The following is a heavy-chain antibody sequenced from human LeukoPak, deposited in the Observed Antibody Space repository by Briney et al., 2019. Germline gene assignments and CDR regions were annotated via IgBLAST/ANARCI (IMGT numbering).Heavy chain of an antibody. Sequence: PGGSLRLSCAASGFTFNTYWMTWVRQAPGKGLEWVATIKEDSSEKYYVDSVRGRFTISRDNAENSLYLRMNSLRVEDTAVYYCARTTHTDYWGQGTLVTVSS. CDR1: GFTFNTYW. D-gene: IGHD1-1*01. V-gene: IGHV3-7*01. CDR3: ARTTHTDY. J-gene: IGHJ4*02. CDR2: IKEDSSEK.